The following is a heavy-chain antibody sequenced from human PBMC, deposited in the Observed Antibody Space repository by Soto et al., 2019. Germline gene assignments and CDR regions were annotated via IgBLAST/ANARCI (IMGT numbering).Heavy chain of an antibody. CDR2: IYYSGST. V-gene: IGHV4-59*01. CDR3: ARVVLAAAGTFDYYYGMDV. D-gene: IGHD6-13*01. CDR1: GGSISSYY. J-gene: IGHJ6*02. Sequence: SETLSLTCTVSGGSISSYYWSWIRQPPGKGLEWIGYIYYSGSTNYNPSLKSRVTISVDTSKNQFSLKLSSVTAADTAVYYCARVVLAAAGTFDYYYGMDVWGQGTLVTVSS.